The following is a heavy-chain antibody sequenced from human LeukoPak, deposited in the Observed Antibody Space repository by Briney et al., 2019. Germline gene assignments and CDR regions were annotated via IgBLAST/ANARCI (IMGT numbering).Heavy chain of an antibody. CDR1: GYTFTSYG. V-gene: IGHV1-18*01. D-gene: IGHD3-9*01. J-gene: IGHJ5*02. CDR3: ARGRDILTGFYEGWFDP. Sequence: ASVKVSCKASGYTFTSYGISWVRQAPGQGLEWMGWISAYNGNTNYAQKLQGRVTMTTDTSTSTAYMELRSLRSDDTAVYYCARGRDILTGFYEGWFDPWGQGTLVTVSS. CDR2: ISAYNGNT.